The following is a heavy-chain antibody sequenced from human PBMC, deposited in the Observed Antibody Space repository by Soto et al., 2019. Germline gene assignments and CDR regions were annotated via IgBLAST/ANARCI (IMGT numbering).Heavy chain of an antibody. Sequence: VASVKVSCKASGGTFSSYAISWVRQAPGQGLEWMGGIIPIFGTANYAQKFQGRVTITADESTSTAYMELSSLRSEDTAVYYCARDREYYYDSSGYSHFDYWG. CDR3: ARDREYYYDSSGYSHFDY. J-gene: IGHJ4*01. CDR1: GGTFSSYA. CDR2: IIPIFGTA. D-gene: IGHD3-22*01. V-gene: IGHV1-69*13.